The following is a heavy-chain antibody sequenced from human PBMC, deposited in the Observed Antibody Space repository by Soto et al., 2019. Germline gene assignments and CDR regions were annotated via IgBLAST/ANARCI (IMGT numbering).Heavy chain of an antibody. CDR2: IYYSGST. V-gene: IGHV4-30-4*01. CDR3: ARDRPHCGGDCSWFAP. D-gene: IGHD2-21*02. Sequence: TLSLTCTVSGGSISSGDYYWSWIRQPPGKGLEWIGYIYYSGSTYYNPSLKSRVTISVDTSKNQFSLKLSSVTAADTAVYYCARDRPHCGGDCSWFAPWGQGTLVTVSS. CDR1: GGSISSGDYY. J-gene: IGHJ5*02.